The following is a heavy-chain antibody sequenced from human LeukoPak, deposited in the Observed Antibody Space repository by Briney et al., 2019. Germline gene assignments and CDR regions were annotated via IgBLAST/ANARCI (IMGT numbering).Heavy chain of an antibody. CDR1: GFTFSNYA. Sequence: GGSLRLSCAASGFTFSNYALSWVRQAPGKGLEWVSAISGGSSSTYYADSVKGRFTISRDKSKNTLSLQLNSLRAEDTALYYCAKDRRSMVVTPSWAFDIWGQGTLVTVSS. CDR3: AKDRRSMVVTPSWAFDI. V-gene: IGHV3-23*01. CDR2: ISGGSSST. D-gene: IGHD4-23*01. J-gene: IGHJ3*02.